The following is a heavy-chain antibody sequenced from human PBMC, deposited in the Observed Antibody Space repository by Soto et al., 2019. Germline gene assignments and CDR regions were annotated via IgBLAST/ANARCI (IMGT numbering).Heavy chain of an antibody. CDR2: ISAYNGNT. V-gene: IGHV1-18*01. J-gene: IGHJ4*02. CDR1: GYTFTSYG. D-gene: IGHD6-19*01. Sequence: QVQLVQSGAEVKKPGASVKVSCKPSGYTFTSYGISWVRQAPGQGLAWMGWISAYNGNTNYAQKLQGRVTMTTDTSTSTGYMELRSLRSDDTAVYYCAGDAGRRYQYSSGWYRNWGQGALVTVT. CDR3: AGDAGRRYQYSSGWYRN.